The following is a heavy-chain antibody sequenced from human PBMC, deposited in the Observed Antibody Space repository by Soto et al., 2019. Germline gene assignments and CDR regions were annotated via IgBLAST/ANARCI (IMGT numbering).Heavy chain of an antibody. CDR2: ISAYNGNT. D-gene: IGHD3-3*01. Sequence: QVQLVQSGAEVKKPGASVKVSCKASGYTFTSYGISWVRQAPGQGLEWMGWISAYNGNTNYAQKLQGRVTMTTDTSTSTAYMELRSLRSDDTAVYYCARVEGPGIRFLEWLLTDYFDYWGQGTLVTVSS. V-gene: IGHV1-18*01. CDR3: ARVEGPGIRFLEWLLTDYFDY. CDR1: GYTFTSYG. J-gene: IGHJ4*02.